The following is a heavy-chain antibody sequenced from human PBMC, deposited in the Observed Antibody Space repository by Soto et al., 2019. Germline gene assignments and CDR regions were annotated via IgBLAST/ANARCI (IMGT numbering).Heavy chain of an antibody. CDR2: ISSTTNYI. CDR3: ARESEDLTSNFDY. CDR1: GFTFTRYS. J-gene: IGHJ4*02. V-gene: IGHV3-21*01. Sequence: EVQLVESGGGLVKPGGSLRRSCAASGFTFTRYSMNWVRTSPGKGLEWVSSISSTTNYIYYADSMKGRFTVSRDTAKNSVSLEMNSLSAEDTAVYYCARESEDLTSNFDYWGQVTLVTVSA.